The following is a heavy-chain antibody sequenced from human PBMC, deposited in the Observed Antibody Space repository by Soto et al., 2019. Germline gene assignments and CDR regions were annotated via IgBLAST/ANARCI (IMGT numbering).Heavy chain of an antibody. J-gene: IGHJ5*02. Sequence: QLQLQESGPGLVKPSETLSLTCTVSGGSISSSSYFWGWIRQPPGKGLEWIGSIYYSGSTYYNPSXTXXVTVSVDTSKNQFSLKLNSVTAADTAVYYCARHRSDFWFDPWGQGTLVTVSS. CDR3: ARHRSDFWFDP. CDR2: IYYSGST. V-gene: IGHV4-39*01. D-gene: IGHD2-15*01. CDR1: GGSISSSSYF.